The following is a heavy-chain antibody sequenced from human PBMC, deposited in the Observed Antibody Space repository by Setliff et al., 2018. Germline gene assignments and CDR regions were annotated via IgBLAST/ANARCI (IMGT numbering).Heavy chain of an antibody. CDR1: GYSISSGYI. Sequence: SETLSLTCTVSGYSISSGYIWGWIRQPPGKGLEWVGNIGHTGSINYNPSLKSRLTISRDTSKNQVSLKLNSVTATDTAVYYCAREYYYDSHAFDIWGQGTMVTVSS. V-gene: IGHV4-38-2*02. J-gene: IGHJ3*02. CDR2: IGHTGSI. D-gene: IGHD3-22*01. CDR3: AREYYYDSHAFDI.